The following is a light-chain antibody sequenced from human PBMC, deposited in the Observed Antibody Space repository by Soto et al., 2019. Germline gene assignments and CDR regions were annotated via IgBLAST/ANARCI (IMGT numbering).Light chain of an antibody. V-gene: IGLV2-23*02. J-gene: IGLJ3*02. CDR1: SSNVGSYNF. CDR3: CSDAVNNAGV. Sequence: HSVLTHPASVSVSRGQSITISCTGASSNVGSYNFVSWYRQYPGKAPELIIYEVSQRPSTFFNRFSGSKSGNTASLTISGLQSDDEADYNGCSDAVNNAGVVGGGT. CDR2: EVS.